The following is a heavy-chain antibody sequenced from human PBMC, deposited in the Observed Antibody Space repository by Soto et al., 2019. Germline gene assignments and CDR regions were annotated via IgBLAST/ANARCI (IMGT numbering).Heavy chain of an antibody. CDR2: IIPSTGST. J-gene: IGHJ4*02. CDR3: ARGGSSSDY. Sequence: QVQLVQSGAEVKKPGPSVKVSCKAFGGTFSTYAVSWVRQAPGQGLEWVGGIIPSTGSTNHAQKFQGRVTITADESTRTVYMELTSLISDDTAVYYCARGGSSSDYWGQGTLVTVSS. CDR1: GGTFSTYA. V-gene: IGHV1-69*12. D-gene: IGHD6-13*01.